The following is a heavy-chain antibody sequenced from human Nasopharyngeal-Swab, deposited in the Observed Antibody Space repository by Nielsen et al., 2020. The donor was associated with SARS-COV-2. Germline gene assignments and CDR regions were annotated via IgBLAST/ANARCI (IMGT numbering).Heavy chain of an antibody. D-gene: IGHD3-22*01. V-gene: IGHV4-31*02. CDR2: IYYSGST. Sequence: RQAPGKGLEWIGYIYYSGSTYYNPSLKSRATISVDTSKNQFSLKLSSVTAADTAVYYCARASITMIVVVDAFDIWGQGTMVTVSS. CDR3: ARASITMIVVVDAFDI. J-gene: IGHJ3*02.